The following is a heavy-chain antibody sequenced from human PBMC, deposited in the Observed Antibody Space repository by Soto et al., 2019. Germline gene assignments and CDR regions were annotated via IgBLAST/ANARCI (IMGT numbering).Heavy chain of an antibody. Sequence: PGGSLRLSCAASGFTVSSNYMSWVRQAPGKGLEWVSVIYSGGSTYYADSVKGRFTISRDNSKNMLYLQMNSLRAEDTAVYYCARGGSDCSSTSCYDYYYYYMDVWGKGTTVTVSS. CDR1: GFTVSSNY. J-gene: IGHJ6*03. CDR2: IYSGGST. D-gene: IGHD2-2*01. CDR3: ARGGSDCSSTSCYDYYYYYMDV. V-gene: IGHV3-66*01.